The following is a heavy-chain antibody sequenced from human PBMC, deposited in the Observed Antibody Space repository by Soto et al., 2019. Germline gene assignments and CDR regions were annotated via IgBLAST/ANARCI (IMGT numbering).Heavy chain of an antibody. J-gene: IGHJ4*02. D-gene: IGHD4-17*01. Sequence: SETLCLRWSVAGGSIGGSGCCWGWIRQPPGKGLEWIGSIYYSGSTYYNPSLKSRVTISVDTSKNQFSLKLSSVTAADTAAYYCARLNYGDYFDYWGQGTLVTVSS. V-gene: IGHV4-39*01. CDR2: IYYSGST. CDR1: GGSIGGSGCC. CDR3: ARLNYGDYFDY.